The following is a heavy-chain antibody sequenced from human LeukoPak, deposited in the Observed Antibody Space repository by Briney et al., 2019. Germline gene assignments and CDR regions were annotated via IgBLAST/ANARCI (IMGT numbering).Heavy chain of an antibody. Sequence: ASVKVSCKASGYTFTGYYMHWVRQAPGQGLEWMGWMNPNSGNTGYAQKFQGRVTMTRNTSISTAYMELSSLRSEDTAVYYCARVRRAARNWFDPWGQGTLVTVSS. CDR3: ARVRRAARNWFDP. CDR2: MNPNSGNT. D-gene: IGHD6-6*01. J-gene: IGHJ5*02. V-gene: IGHV1-8*02. CDR1: GYTFTGYY.